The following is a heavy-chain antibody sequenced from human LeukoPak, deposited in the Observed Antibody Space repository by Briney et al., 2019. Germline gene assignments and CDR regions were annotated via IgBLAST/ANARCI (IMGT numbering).Heavy chain of an antibody. Sequence: SETLSLTCTVSGDSITSGSYYWGWVRQPPGKGLEWLGTIYYRGTTYYNPSLKSRVTISVDTSKNQFSLRLNSVTAADTAVYYCARVNGQEYSSSYYFDYWGQGTLVTVSS. D-gene: IGHD6-6*01. CDR2: IYYRGTT. J-gene: IGHJ4*02. V-gene: IGHV4-39*07. CDR1: GDSITSGSYY. CDR3: ARVNGQEYSSSYYFDY.